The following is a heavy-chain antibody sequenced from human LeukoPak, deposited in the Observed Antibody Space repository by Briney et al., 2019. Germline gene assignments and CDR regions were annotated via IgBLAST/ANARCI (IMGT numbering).Heavy chain of an antibody. Sequence: ASVKVSCKASGYIFTAYAMHWVRQAPGQRLEWMGWINVGNGNTKYSQTFQDRLTLTRDTAASTVYMDLSGLRPEDTAVYFCARERDDDPFDIWGQGTLVIVSS. CDR1: GYIFTAYA. V-gene: IGHV1-3*01. CDR3: ARERDDDPFDI. CDR2: INVGNGNT. J-gene: IGHJ3*02. D-gene: IGHD1-1*01.